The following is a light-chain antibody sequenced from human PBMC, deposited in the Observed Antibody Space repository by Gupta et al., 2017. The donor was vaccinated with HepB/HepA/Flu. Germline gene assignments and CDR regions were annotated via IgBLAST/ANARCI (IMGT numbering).Light chain of an antibody. J-gene: IGLJ3*02. CDR1: NIGSKS. CDR2: YDS. CDR3: QVWDSSSDHRV. V-gene: IGLV3-21*04. Sequence: SYVLTQPHSVSVAPGKTARITCGGNNIGSKSVHWYQQKPGQAPVLVIYYDSDRPSGIPERFSGFNSGNTATLTISRVEAGDEADYYCQVWDSSSDHRVFGGGTKLTVL.